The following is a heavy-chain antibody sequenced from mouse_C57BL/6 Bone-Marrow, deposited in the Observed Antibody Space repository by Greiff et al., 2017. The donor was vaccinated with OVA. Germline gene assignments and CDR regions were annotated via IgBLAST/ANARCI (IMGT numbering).Heavy chain of an antibody. V-gene: IGHV6-6*01. Sequence: EVHLVESGGGLVQPGGSMKLSCAASGFTFSDAWMDWVRQSPEKGLEWVAEIRNKANNHATYYAESVKGRFTISRDDSKSSVYLQMNSLRAEDTGIYYCTRDDYDVAWFAYWGQGTLVTVSA. CDR2: IRNKANNHAT. D-gene: IGHD2-4*01. CDR1: GFTFSDAW. J-gene: IGHJ3*01. CDR3: TRDDYDVAWFAY.